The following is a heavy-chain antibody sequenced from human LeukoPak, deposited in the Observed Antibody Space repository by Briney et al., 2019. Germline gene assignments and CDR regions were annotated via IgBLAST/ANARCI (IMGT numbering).Heavy chain of an antibody. D-gene: IGHD5-12*01. Sequence: PGGSLRLSCAASGFTFSSYWMSWIRQPPGKGLEWIGEINHSGSTNYNPSLKSRVTISVDTSENQFSLKLSSVTAADTAVYYCARYRGYSGYDLEYYYYYYMDVWGKGTTVTVSS. J-gene: IGHJ6*03. CDR2: INHSGST. V-gene: IGHV4-34*01. CDR1: GFTFSSYW. CDR3: ARYRGYSGYDLEYYYYYYMDV.